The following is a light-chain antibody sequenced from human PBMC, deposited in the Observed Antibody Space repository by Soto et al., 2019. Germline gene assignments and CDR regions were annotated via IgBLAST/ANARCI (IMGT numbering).Light chain of an antibody. V-gene: IGLV1-44*01. Sequence: QPVLTQPPSASGTPGQGVTISCSGGRSHIGSNPVNWYQQLPEAAPKLLIYTTDQRPSGVPDRFSGSKPGTSASLAISGRKSKDVAEYYRAGWDETGIAGVCGGGTKVTV. CDR2: TTD. J-gene: IGLJ2*01. CDR1: RSHIGSNP. CDR3: AGWDETGIAGV.